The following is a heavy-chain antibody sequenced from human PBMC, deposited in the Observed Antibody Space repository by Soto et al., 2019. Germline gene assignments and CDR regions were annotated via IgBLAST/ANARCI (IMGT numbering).Heavy chain of an antibody. CDR1: EFTFSGRS. V-gene: IGHV3-74*03. Sequence: EVQLVESGGGLVQPWGSLRLSCAASEFTFSGRSVHWVRQAPGKGLVWVSGIDKVGADSTYADSVKGRFTSSRDNAKNTVYLQRNSLRVADKAVYYSARGWFGPDVWGKGTTVSVSS. CDR2: IDKVGADS. D-gene: IGHD3-10*01. CDR3: ARGWFGPDV. J-gene: IGHJ6*03.